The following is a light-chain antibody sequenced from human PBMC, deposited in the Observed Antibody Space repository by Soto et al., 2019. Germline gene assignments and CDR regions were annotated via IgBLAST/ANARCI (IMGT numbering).Light chain of an antibody. CDR1: QTVFYSSNNKNY. Sequence: EIVLTHSPDSLSVSLGERATMTCKSSQTVFYSSNNKNYLAWYQQKPGQPPKLLIYWASARDSGVPDRFSGSGSGTDFTLTISSLQAEDVAIYYCQQYYGTPVTFGQGTKVDIK. V-gene: IGKV4-1*01. J-gene: IGKJ1*01. CDR2: WAS. CDR3: QQYYGTPVT.